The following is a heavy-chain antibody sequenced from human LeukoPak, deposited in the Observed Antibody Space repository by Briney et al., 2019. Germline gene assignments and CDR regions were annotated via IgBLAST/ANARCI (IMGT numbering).Heavy chain of an antibody. D-gene: IGHD3-10*01. Sequence: SETLSLTCAVSGGSISSGGYSWSWIRQPPGKGLEWIGYIYHSGSTYYNPSLKSRVTISVDRSKNQFSLKLSSVTAADTAVYYCAREILAMVRGVTNWFDPWGQGTLVTVSS. CDR1: GGSISSGGYS. V-gene: IGHV4-30-2*01. CDR3: AREILAMVRGVTNWFDP. J-gene: IGHJ5*02. CDR2: IYHSGST.